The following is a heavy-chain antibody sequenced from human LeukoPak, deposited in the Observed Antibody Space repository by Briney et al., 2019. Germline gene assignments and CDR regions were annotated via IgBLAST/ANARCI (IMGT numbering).Heavy chain of an antibody. J-gene: IGHJ3*01. CDR3: ASIAAGGTV. CDR1: GGSFSGYY. Sequence: SETLSLTCAVYGGSFSGYYWSWSRQPPGKGLEWIGEINHSGSTNYNPSLKSRVTISVDTSKNQFSLKVNSVTAADTAVYYCASIAAGGTVWGQGTMVTVSS. V-gene: IGHV4-34*01. CDR2: INHSGST. D-gene: IGHD6-13*01.